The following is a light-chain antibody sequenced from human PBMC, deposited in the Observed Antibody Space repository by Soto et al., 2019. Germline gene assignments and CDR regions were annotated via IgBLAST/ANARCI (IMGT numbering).Light chain of an antibody. CDR1: QSVSSSY. Sequence: IVLARPPGTLSLSPGDRATLSCMASQSVSSSYLAWYQQKPGQAPRLLIYGASSRATGIPDRFSGSGSGTDFTLTISRLETEDYAVYYCQQYGSSPFTFGPGTKVDIK. J-gene: IGKJ3*01. V-gene: IGKV3-20*01. CDR3: QQYGSSPFT. CDR2: GAS.